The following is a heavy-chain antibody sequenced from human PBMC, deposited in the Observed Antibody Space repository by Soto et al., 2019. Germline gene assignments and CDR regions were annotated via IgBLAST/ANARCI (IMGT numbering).Heavy chain of an antibody. CDR3: ARDRNDYFDY. CDR2: IWYDGSNK. Sequence: QVQLVESGGGVVQPGRSLRLSCAASGFTFSSYGMHWVRQAPGKGLEWVAVIWYDGSNKYYADSVKGRFTISRDNSKNTLYMQMNSPRAEDTAVYYCARDRNDYFDYWGQGTLVTVSS. D-gene: IGHD1-1*01. CDR1: GFTFSSYG. J-gene: IGHJ4*02. V-gene: IGHV3-33*01.